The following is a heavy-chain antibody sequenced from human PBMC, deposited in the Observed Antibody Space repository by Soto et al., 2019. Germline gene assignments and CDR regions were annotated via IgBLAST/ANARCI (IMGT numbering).Heavy chain of an antibody. CDR3: AKDYSSTLGYYGMDV. D-gene: IGHD2-15*01. Sequence: GGSLRLSCAASGFTFSSYGMHWVRQAPGKGLEWVAVISYDGSNKYYADSVKGRFTISRDNSKNTLYLQMNSLRAEDTAVYYCAKDYSSTLGYYGMDVWGQGTTVTVSS. V-gene: IGHV3-30*18. CDR2: ISYDGSNK. CDR1: GFTFSSYG. J-gene: IGHJ6*02.